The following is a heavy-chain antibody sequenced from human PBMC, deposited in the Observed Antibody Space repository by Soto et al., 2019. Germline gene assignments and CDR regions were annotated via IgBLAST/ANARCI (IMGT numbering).Heavy chain of an antibody. V-gene: IGHV3-23*01. CDR2: ISGSGGST. CDR3: TKDGAATPPTLRSNKPDY. Sequence: EVQLLESGGGLVQPGGSLRLSCAASGFTFSSYAMSWVRQAPGKGLEWVSAISGSGGSTYYADSVKGRFTISRDNSKDTLCLQMSSLRAEDTAGYYCTKDGAATPPTLRSNKPDYWGQGPLVTVSS. J-gene: IGHJ4*02. D-gene: IGHD2-15*01. CDR1: GFTFSSYA.